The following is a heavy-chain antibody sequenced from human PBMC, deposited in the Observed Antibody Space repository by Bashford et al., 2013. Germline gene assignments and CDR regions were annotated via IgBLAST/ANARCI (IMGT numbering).Heavy chain of an antibody. CDR3: ARLNQLDYDFWSGPQGWFDP. V-gene: IGHV4-31*03. Sequence: SETLSLTCFVSGGSISSGGSYWSWIRQHPGKGLEWIGYIFYSGSTYYNPSLKSRVTISLDTSKNQFSLNLSSVTAADTAVYYCARLNQLDYDFWSGPQGWFDPWGQGALVTVSS. J-gene: IGHJ5*02. CDR2: IFYSGST. D-gene: IGHD3-3*01. CDR1: GGSISSGGSY.